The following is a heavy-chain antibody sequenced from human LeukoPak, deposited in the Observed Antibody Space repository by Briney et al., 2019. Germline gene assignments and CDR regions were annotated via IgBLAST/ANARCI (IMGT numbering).Heavy chain of an antibody. D-gene: IGHD3-3*01. CDR1: GFTFSTYS. J-gene: IGHJ1*01. Sequence: GGSLRLSCAASGFTFSTYSMNWVRQAPGKGLEWVSYISSSSSTIYYADSVKGRFTISRDNAKNSLYLQMNSLRAEDTAVYYCARGLYDLNQYFRHWGQGTLVTVSS. CDR2: ISSSSSTI. CDR3: ARGLYDLNQYFRH. V-gene: IGHV3-48*04.